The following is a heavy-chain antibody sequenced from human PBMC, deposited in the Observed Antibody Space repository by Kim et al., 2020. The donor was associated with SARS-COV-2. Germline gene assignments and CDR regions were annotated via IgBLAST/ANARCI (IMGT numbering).Heavy chain of an antibody. CDR3: ARGGQGGNYFDY. D-gene: IGHD3-16*01. J-gene: IGHJ4*02. Sequence: YADSVKGRFTISRDNAKNSLYLQMNSLRAEDTAVYYCARGGQGGNYFDYWGQGTLVTVSS. V-gene: IGHV3-21*01.